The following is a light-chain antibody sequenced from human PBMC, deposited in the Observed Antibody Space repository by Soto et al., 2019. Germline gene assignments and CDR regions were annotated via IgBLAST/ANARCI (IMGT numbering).Light chain of an antibody. CDR3: STYVGSKII. J-gene: IGLJ2*01. Sequence: QSALTQPPSASGSPGQSVTISCTGTSSDVGANDCVSWYQQHPGKAPKIMIYEVSKRPSGVPDRFSGSKSGNTASLTVSGLQAEDEADYYCSTYVGSKIIFGGGTQLTVL. CDR2: EVS. CDR1: SSDVGANDC. V-gene: IGLV2-8*01.